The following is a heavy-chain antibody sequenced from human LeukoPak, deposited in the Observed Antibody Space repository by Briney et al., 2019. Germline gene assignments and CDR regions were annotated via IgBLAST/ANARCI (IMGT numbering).Heavy chain of an antibody. V-gene: IGHV4-39*07. Sequence: SETLSLTCTVSGGSISSSSYYWGWIRQPPGKGLEWIGSIYYSGSTYYNPSLKSRVTISVDTSKNQFSLKLSSVTAADTAVYYCARGCWGSTSCYSYWGQGTLVTVSS. D-gene: IGHD2-2*01. CDR2: IYYSGST. CDR1: GGSISSSSYY. J-gene: IGHJ4*02. CDR3: ARGCWGSTSCYSY.